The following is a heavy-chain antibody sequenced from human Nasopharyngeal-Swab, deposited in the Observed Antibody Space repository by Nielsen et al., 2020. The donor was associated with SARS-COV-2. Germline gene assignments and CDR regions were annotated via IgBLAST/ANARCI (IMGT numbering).Heavy chain of an antibody. V-gene: IGHV3-74*01. CDR1: GFTFSNYW. CDR2: ISGDGSDI. J-gene: IGHJ4*02. CDR3: ARGGSGSYYNLGY. Sequence: GESLKISCAASGFTFSNYWLHWVRQAPGKGLVWVSRISGDGSDISYADSVKGRFTISRDNAKNTVYLQMNSLRAEDTAVYYCARGGSGSYYNLGYWGQGTLVTVSS. D-gene: IGHD3-10*01.